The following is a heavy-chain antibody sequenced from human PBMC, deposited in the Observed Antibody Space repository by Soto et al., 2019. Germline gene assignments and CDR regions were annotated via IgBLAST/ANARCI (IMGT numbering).Heavy chain of an antibody. V-gene: IGHV3-33*01. CDR1: GFTFSSYG. J-gene: IGHJ3*02. Sequence: GGSLRLSCAASGFTFSSYGMHWVRQTPGKGLEWVAVIWYDGSNKYYADSVKGRFTISRDNSKNTLYLQMNSLRAEDTAVYYCARDNYYDSSGSSAFDIWGQGTMVTVSS. D-gene: IGHD3-22*01. CDR3: ARDNYYDSSGSSAFDI. CDR2: IWYDGSNK.